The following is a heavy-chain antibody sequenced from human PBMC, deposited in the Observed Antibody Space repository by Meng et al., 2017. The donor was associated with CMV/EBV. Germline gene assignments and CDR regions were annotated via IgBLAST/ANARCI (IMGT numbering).Heavy chain of an antibody. CDR1: GFTFDDYA. D-gene: IGHD3-3*01. Sequence: GGSLRLSCAASGFTFDDYAMHWVRQAPGKGLEWVSGISWNSGSIGYADSVKGRFTISRDNANNSLYLQMNSLRSEDTAVYYCARIPGVYDFWSGPQGGWFDPWGQGTLVTVSS. CDR2: ISWNSGSI. CDR3: ARIPGVYDFWSGPQGGWFDP. V-gene: IGHV3-9*01. J-gene: IGHJ5*02.